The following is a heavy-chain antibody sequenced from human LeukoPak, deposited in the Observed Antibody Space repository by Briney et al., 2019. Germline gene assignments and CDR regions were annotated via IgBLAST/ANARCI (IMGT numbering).Heavy chain of an antibody. CDR3: QKTAYDILTGYYNVWVY. J-gene: IGHJ4*02. V-gene: IGHV5-51*01. Sequence: GESLKISGKGSGYSFTSYWIGWVRQMPGKGLEWMGIIYPGDSDTRYSPSFQGQVTISADKSISTAYLQWSSLKASDTVFFFKQKTAYDILTGYYNVWVYWGQGTLVTVSS. CDR2: IYPGDSDT. D-gene: IGHD3-9*01. CDR1: GYSFTSYW.